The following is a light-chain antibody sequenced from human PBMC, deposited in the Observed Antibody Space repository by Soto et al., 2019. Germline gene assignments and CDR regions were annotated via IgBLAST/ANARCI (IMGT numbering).Light chain of an antibody. J-gene: IGKJ5*01. CDR2: KIS. CDR3: MQATQFPIT. Sequence: DIVMTQTPLSSPVTLGQPASISCRSSQSLAHSDGNTYLSWLQQRPGQPPRLLIYKISNQFSGVTDRFSGSGAETDFTLKISRVEAEDVGVYYCMQATQFPITFGQGTRLEIK. V-gene: IGKV2-24*01. CDR1: QSLAHSDGNTY.